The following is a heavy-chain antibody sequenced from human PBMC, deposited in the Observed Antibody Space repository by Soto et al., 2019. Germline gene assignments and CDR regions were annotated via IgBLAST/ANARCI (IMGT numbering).Heavy chain of an antibody. J-gene: IGHJ4*01. CDR2: ISWDSGSI. CDR1: GFRFDEYA. Sequence: ESGGGLVEPGRSLRLSCVASGFRFDEYAIHWVRQAPGKGLERVSGISWDSGSINYAGSVRGRFTVSRDNAKNSLYLHMTSLRSEDTAFYYCAKIVTRHSLVPVFDQWGQGALVSVSS. CDR3: AKIVTRHSLVPVFDQ. V-gene: IGHV3-9*01. D-gene: IGHD2-21*01.